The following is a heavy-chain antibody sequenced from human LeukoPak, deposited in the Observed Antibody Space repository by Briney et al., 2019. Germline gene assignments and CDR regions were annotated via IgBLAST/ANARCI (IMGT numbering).Heavy chain of an antibody. CDR1: GFTFSSYA. CDR3: AREGGDRDAFDI. Sequence: GGSLRLFCAASGFTFSSYAMHWVRQAPGKGLEGVAVMSYDRSHKYYADSVEGRFTISRDNSKNTLYLQMNSLRAEDTAVYYCAREGGDRDAFDIWGQGTMVTVSS. CDR2: MSYDRSHK. J-gene: IGHJ3*02. D-gene: IGHD3-16*01. V-gene: IGHV3-30*04.